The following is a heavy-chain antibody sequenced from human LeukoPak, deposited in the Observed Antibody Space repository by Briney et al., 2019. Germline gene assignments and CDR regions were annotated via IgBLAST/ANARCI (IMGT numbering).Heavy chain of an antibody. Sequence: SETLSLTCTVSGGSISSGSYYWSWIRQPAGKGLEWIGRIYTSGSTNYNPSLKSRVTISVDTSKNQFSLKLSSVTAADTAVYYCARIIAAAGNFYYYYMDVWGKGTTVTVSS. D-gene: IGHD6-13*01. CDR1: GGSISSGSYY. V-gene: IGHV4-61*02. CDR3: ARIIAAAGNFYYYYMDV. J-gene: IGHJ6*03. CDR2: IYTSGST.